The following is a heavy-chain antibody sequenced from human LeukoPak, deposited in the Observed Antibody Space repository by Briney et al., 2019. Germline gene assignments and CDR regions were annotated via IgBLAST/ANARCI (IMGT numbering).Heavy chain of an antibody. J-gene: IGHJ4*02. CDR1: GGSISSGGYY. CDR3: ARAPHYGDLPSNFDY. CDR2: IYYSGST. D-gene: IGHD4-17*01. V-gene: IGHV4-31*03. Sequence: SETLSLTCTVSGGSISSGGYYWSWIRQHPGKGLEWIGYIYYSGSTYYNPSLKSRVTISVDTSKNQFSLKLSSVTAADTAVYYYARAPHYGDLPSNFDYWGQGTLVTVSS.